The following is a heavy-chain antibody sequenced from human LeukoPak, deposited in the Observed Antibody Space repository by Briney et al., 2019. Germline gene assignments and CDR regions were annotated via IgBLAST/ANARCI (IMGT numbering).Heavy chain of an antibody. CDR2: IRYDGSNK. J-gene: IGHJ4*02. CDR1: GFTFSSYG. Sequence: PGGSLRLSCAASGFTFSSYGMHWVRQAPGKGLEWVAFIRYDGSNKYYADSVKGRFTISRDNSKNTLYLQMNSLRAEDTAVYYCAKRGSSSWSPDYWGQRTLVTVSS. V-gene: IGHV3-30*02. D-gene: IGHD6-13*01. CDR3: AKRGSSSWSPDY.